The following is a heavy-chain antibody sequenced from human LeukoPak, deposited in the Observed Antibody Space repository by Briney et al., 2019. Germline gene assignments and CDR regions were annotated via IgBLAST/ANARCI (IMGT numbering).Heavy chain of an antibody. CDR2: ISHDGSSK. CDR3: AKDYLGASHTFDI. CDR1: GFSFSSYG. J-gene: IGHJ3*02. Sequence: GGSLRLSCAASGFSFSSYGMHWVRQAPGKGLGWVAVISHDGSSKHYADPVKGRFTISRDTSKNTLYLQMTSLRGEDTAVYYCAKDYLGASHTFDIWGQGTMVTVSS. V-gene: IGHV3-30*18. D-gene: IGHD1-26*01.